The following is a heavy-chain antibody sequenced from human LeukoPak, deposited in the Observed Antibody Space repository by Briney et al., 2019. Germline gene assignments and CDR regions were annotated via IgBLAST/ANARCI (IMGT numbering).Heavy chain of an antibody. D-gene: IGHD4-17*01. CDR1: GFTFSSYE. CDR2: ISSSGSTI. J-gene: IGHJ4*02. Sequence: GGSLRLSCAASGFTFSSYEMNWVRQAPGEGLEWVSYISSSGSTIYYADSVKGRFTISRDNAKNSLYLQMNSLRAEDTAVYYCAREDYGDYAGSFDYWGQGTLVTVSS. V-gene: IGHV3-48*03. CDR3: AREDYGDYAGSFDY.